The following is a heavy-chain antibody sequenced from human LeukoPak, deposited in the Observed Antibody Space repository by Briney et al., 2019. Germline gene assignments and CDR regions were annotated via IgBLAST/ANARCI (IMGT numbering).Heavy chain of an antibody. CDR1: GFTFSSYS. D-gene: IGHD2-2*01. CDR3: ARSEDYCSSTSCSNFDY. J-gene: IGHJ4*02. V-gene: IGHV3-64*01. Sequence: GGSLRLSCAASGFTFSSYSMNWVRQAPGKGLEYVSAISSNGGSTYYANSVKGRFTISRDNSKNTLYLQMGSLRAEDMAVYYCARSEDYCSSTSCSNFDYWGQGTLVTVSS. CDR2: ISSNGGST.